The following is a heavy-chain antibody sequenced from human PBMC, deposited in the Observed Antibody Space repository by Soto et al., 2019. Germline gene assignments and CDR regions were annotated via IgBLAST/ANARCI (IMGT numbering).Heavy chain of an antibody. D-gene: IGHD2-8*01. J-gene: IGHJ6*02. V-gene: IGHV1-2*04. CDR1: GYSFTDYH. Sequence: ASVKVSCKASGYSFTDYHIHWVRQAPGQGLEWLGRINPKSGGTSTAQKFQGWVTMTTDTSISTASMELTRLTSDDTAIDYCARGDSTDCSNGVCSFFYNHDMDVWGQGATVTVSS. CDR2: INPKSGGT. CDR3: ARGDSTDCSNGVCSFFYNHDMDV.